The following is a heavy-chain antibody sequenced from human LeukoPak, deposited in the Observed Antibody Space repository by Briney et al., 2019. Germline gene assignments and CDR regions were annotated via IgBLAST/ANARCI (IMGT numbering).Heavy chain of an antibody. CDR1: GDSVSSNDAA. J-gene: IGHJ3*02. CDR2: TYYKSKWFN. Sequence: PSQTLSLTCAISGDSVSSNDAAWNWIRQSPSRGLEWLGRTYYKSKWFNNYALSVKSRITINPDTSKNQFSLQLNSVTPEDTALYYCARGDQAFDIWGQGTLVTVSS. CDR3: ARGDQAFDI. V-gene: IGHV6-1*01.